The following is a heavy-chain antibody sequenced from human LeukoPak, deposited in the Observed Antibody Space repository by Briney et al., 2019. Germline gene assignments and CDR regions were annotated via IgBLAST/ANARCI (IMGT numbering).Heavy chain of an antibody. CDR3: ARDLGCSSTSCYGGSHYYYYMDV. V-gene: IGHV1-18*01. D-gene: IGHD2-2*01. J-gene: IGHJ6*03. CDR1: GYTFTSYG. CDR2: ISAYNGNT. Sequence: GASVKVSCKASGYTFTSYGISWVRQAPGQGLEWMGWISAYNGNTNYAQKPQGRVTMTTDTSTSTAYMELRSLRSDDTAVYYCARDLGCSSTSCYGGSHYYYYMDVWGKGTTVTVSS.